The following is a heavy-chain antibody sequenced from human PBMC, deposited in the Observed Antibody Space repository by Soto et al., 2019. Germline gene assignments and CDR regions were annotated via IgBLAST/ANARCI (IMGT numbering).Heavy chain of an antibody. CDR1: GGTFSSYS. CDR3: ARDGGRHSGGIDY. J-gene: IGHJ4*02. V-gene: IGHV1-69*01. D-gene: IGHD1-26*01. CDR2: IIPIFGTA. Sequence: QVQLVQSGAEVKKPGSSVKVSCKASGGTFSSYSINWVRQAPGQGLEWMGEIIPIFGTANYEQKFQGRVTMTADESTSTAYMELCSLRSEDTAVYYCARDGGRHSGGIDYWGQGTLVTVSS.